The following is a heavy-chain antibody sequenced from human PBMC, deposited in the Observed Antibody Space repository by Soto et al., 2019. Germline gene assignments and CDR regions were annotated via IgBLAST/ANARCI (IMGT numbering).Heavy chain of an antibody. V-gene: IGHV3-7*01. CDR1: EFTFSQYW. Sequence: EVQLVESGGGLVQPGGSLRLSCTASEFTFSQYWLTWVRQPPGGGLEWVANITDDGSEKNYVDSVRGRVTISRENVKNSLFLQLNSLTVEATSVYYCARLFTTRLVSYGRGYPVFDYWGQGTLVTVPS. CDR2: ITDDGSEK. D-gene: IGHD3-22*01. CDR3: ARLFTTRLVSYGRGYPVFDY. J-gene: IGHJ4*02.